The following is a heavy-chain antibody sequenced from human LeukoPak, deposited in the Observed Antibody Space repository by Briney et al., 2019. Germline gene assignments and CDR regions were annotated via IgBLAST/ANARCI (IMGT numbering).Heavy chain of an antibody. V-gene: IGHV3-7*01. CDR3: ARAGRDGYKKPPSYWYFDL. J-gene: IGHJ2*01. D-gene: IGHD5-24*01. CDR2: IKQDGSEK. Sequence: GGSLRLSCAASGFAFSSYWMSWVRQAPGKGLEWVANIKQDGSEKYYVDSVKGRFTISRDNAKNSLYLQMNSLRAEDTAVYYCARAGRDGYKKPPSYWYFDLWGRGTLVTVSS. CDR1: GFAFSSYW.